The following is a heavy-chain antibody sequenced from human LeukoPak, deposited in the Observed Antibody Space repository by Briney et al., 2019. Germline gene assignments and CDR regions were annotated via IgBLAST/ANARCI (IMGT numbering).Heavy chain of an antibody. D-gene: IGHD3-9*01. CDR2: IYYSGST. CDR1: GGSISSSSYY. Sequence: SETLSLTCTVSGGSISSSSYYWGWIRQPPGKGLEWVGSIYYSGSTYYNPSLKSRVTISVDTSKNQFSLKLSSVTAADTAVYYCARVKHYDILTGYYKDYFDYWGQGTLVTVSS. CDR3: ARVKHYDILTGYYKDYFDY. J-gene: IGHJ4*02. V-gene: IGHV4-39*07.